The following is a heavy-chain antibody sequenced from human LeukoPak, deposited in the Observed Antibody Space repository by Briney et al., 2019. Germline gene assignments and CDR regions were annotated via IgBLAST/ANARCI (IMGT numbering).Heavy chain of an antibody. D-gene: IGHD3-10*01. V-gene: IGHV3-48*01. CDR3: TTAVVRGLNAFDI. J-gene: IGHJ3*02. CDR1: GFTFSSYS. CDR2: ISSSSSTI. Sequence: GGSLRLSCAASGFTFSSYSMNWVRQAPGKGLEWVSYISSSSSTIYYADSVKGRFTISRDNAKNSLYLQMNSLRAEDTAVYYCTTAVVRGLNAFDIWGQGTMVTVSS.